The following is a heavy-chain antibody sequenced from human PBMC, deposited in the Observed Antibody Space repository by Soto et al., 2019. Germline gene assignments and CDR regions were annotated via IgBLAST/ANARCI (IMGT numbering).Heavy chain of an antibody. CDR1: GGSFSGYY. V-gene: IGHV4-34*01. J-gene: IGHJ4*02. D-gene: IGHD6-13*01. CDR3: ARLGVAAAFR. Sequence: QVQLQQWGAGLLKPSETLSLTCAVYGGSFSGYYWSWIRQPPGKGLEWIGEINHSGSTNYNPSLKSRVTISVDTSKNQFSLKLSSVTAADTAVYYCARLGVAAAFRWGQGTLVTVSS. CDR2: INHSGST.